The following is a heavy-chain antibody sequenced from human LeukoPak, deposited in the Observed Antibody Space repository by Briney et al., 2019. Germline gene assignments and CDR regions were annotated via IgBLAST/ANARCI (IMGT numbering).Heavy chain of an antibody. D-gene: IGHD6-13*01. J-gene: IGHJ6*02. CDR3: TASSGWFYGMDV. V-gene: IGHV4-30-4*01. CDR1: GGSISSGDYY. Sequence: SETMSLTCTVSGGSISSGDYYWSWIRQPPGKGLEWVGYIYYSGSTYYNPSLKSRVTISVDTSKNQFSLKLSSVTAADTAVYYCTASSGWFYGMDVWGQGTTVTVSS. CDR2: IYYSGST.